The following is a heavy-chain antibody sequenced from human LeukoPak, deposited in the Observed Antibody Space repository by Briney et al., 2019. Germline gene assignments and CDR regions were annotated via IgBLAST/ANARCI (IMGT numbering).Heavy chain of an antibody. J-gene: IGHJ6*02. CDR3: ATSGMVRGMDV. V-gene: IGHV1-2*02. Sequence: ASVKVSCKASGSTXSGYYIHGVRQAPGQGLEWMGWINPKSGGTTYAQKFQGRVTMTRDTSISTAYTELSRLRSDDSVVYYCATSGMVRGMDVWGQGTTVTVSS. CDR1: GSTXSGYY. CDR2: INPKSGGT. D-gene: IGHD3-10*01.